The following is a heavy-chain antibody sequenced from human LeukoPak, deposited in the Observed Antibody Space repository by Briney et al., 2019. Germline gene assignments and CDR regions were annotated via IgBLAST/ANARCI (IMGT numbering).Heavy chain of an antibody. J-gene: IGHJ4*02. CDR3: AKDLLGYSGSYQLDY. CDR2: TRYDGTNK. Sequence: PGGSLRLSCVASGFIFSSYGMHWVRQAPGKGLEWVAFTRYDGTNKYYADAEKGRFTISRDNSKNTLYLQMDSLRAEDTAVYYCAKDLLGYSGSYQLDYWGQGTLVTVSS. CDR1: GFIFSSYG. D-gene: IGHD1-26*01. V-gene: IGHV3-30*02.